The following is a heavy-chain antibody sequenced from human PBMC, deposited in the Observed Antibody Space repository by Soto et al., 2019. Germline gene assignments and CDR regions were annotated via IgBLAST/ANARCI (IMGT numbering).Heavy chain of an antibody. J-gene: IGHJ4*02. CDR2: IYYTGST. D-gene: IGHD3-10*01. Sequence: QVQLQESGPGVVRPSQTLSLTCTVSGGSISSGNIYWSWIRQPPGKGLEWIGYIYYTGSTYYNPSLTSRVTISVNPSKNQFSLTLTSVTAADTVTYYCARVTMVRGVMDDYWGQGTLVTVSS. V-gene: IGHV4-30-4*01. CDR3: ARVTMVRGVMDDY. CDR1: GGSISSGNIY.